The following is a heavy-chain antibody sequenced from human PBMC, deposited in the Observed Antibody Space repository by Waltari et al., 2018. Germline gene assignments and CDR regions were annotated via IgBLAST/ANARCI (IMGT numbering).Heavy chain of an antibody. CDR2: IIPIFGTA. CDR3: ARDRDGYNWDYYGMDV. CDR1: GGTFSSYA. J-gene: IGHJ6*02. V-gene: IGHV1-69*05. D-gene: IGHD5-12*01. Sequence: QVQLVQSGAEVKKPGSSVKVSCKASGGTFSSYAISWVRQAPGQGLEWMGGIIPIFGTANYAQKFQGRVTITTDESTSTAYMELSSLRSEDTAVYYCARDRDGYNWDYYGMDVWGQGTTVTVSS.